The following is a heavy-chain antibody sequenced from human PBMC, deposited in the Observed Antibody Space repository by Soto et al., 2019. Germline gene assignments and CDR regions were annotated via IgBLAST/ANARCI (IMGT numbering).Heavy chain of an antibody. D-gene: IGHD3-22*01. V-gene: IGHV3-48*02. CDR3: ARSYYYDSGNYYYRAFDM. J-gene: IGHJ3*02. CDR2: IIGTSKTI. CDR1: GFSFSTYS. Sequence: PWGSMRLSCAASGFSFSTYSMNWVRQAPGKELEWISAIIGTSKTIYYADSVRGRFTISRDNAKNLLYLQMNSLRDEDTAVYYCARSYYYDSGNYYYRAFDMWGQGTMVTVSS.